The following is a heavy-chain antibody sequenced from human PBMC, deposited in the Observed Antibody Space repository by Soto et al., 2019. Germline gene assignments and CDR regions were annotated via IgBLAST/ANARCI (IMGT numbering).Heavy chain of an antibody. Sequence: SETLSLTCTVSGGSISSGGYYWSWIRQHPGKGLEWIGYIYYSGSTYYNPSLKSRVTISVDTSKNQFSLKLSSVTAADTAVYYCAREPSSIMSTSWPREDWFDPWGPGTLVTVSS. J-gene: IGHJ5*02. CDR2: IYYSGST. D-gene: IGHD6-13*01. CDR3: AREPSSIMSTSWPREDWFDP. CDR1: GGSISSGGYY. V-gene: IGHV4-31*03.